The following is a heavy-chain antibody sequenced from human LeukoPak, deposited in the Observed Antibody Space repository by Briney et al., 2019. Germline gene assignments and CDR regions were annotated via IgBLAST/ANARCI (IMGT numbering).Heavy chain of an antibody. CDR1: GFTFSSYA. CDR2: ISGGGGTT. CDR3: AKDREGLSSGYDLEYFDY. V-gene: IGHV3-23*01. Sequence: GGSLILSCAASGFTFSSYAMNWVRQAPGKGLEWVSAISGGGGTTYYADSVKGRFTISRDNSKNTLFLQMNSLRAEDTAVYYCAKDREGLSSGYDLEYFDYWGQGTLVTVSS. D-gene: IGHD5-12*01. J-gene: IGHJ4*02.